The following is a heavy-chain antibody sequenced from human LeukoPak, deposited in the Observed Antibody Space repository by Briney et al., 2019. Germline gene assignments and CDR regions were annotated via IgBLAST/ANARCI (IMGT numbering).Heavy chain of an antibody. J-gene: IGHJ4*02. V-gene: IGHV3-53*01. CDR2: IYADFDNT. CDR3: ARALNRHIGAFEY. Sequence: GGSLRLSCAVSGFTVSGDYMSWLRQAPGRGLEWVSVIYADFDNTDYADSVRGRFTISRDSSKNTLYLHMNSLRVEDTATYFCARALNRHIGAFEYWGQGALVTVSS. CDR1: GFTVSGDY. D-gene: IGHD4/OR15-4a*01.